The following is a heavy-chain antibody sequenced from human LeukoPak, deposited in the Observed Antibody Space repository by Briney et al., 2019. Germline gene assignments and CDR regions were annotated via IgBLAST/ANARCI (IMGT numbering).Heavy chain of an antibody. D-gene: IGHD5-12*01. J-gene: IGHJ4*02. CDR1: GFTFSSYG. Sequence: PGGSLRLSCAASGFTFSSYGMSWVRQAPGKGLEWVSAISGSGGSTYYADSVKGRFTISRDNSKNTLYLQMSSLRAEDTAVYYCAKAPDIVATIDYWGQGTLVTVSS. V-gene: IGHV3-23*01. CDR2: ISGSGGST. CDR3: AKAPDIVATIDY.